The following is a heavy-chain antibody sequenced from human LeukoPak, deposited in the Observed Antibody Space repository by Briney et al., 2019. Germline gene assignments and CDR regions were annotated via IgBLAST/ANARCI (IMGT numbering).Heavy chain of an antibody. CDR3: AREWGIVHNWFDP. J-gene: IGHJ5*02. CDR1: GGSFSGYY. Sequence: SETLSLTCAVYGGSFSGYYWSWIRQPPGKGLEWIGEINHSGSTNYNPSLKSRVTISVDTSKNQFSLKLSSVTAADTAVYYCAREWGIVHNWFDPWGQGTLVTVSS. D-gene: IGHD1-26*01. CDR2: INHSGST. V-gene: IGHV4-34*01.